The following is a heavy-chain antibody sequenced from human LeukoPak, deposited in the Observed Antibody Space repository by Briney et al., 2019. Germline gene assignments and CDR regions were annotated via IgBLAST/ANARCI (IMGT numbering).Heavy chain of an antibody. CDR2: ISGSGGST. Sequence: GGSLRLSCAASGFTFSSYAMHWVRQAPGKGLEWVSAISGSGGSTYYADSVKGRFTISRVNSKNTLYLQMNSLRAEDTAVYYCTKGPRVVVVAATDFDYWGQGTLVTVSS. D-gene: IGHD2-15*01. CDR3: TKGPRVVVVAATDFDY. CDR1: GFTFSSYA. V-gene: IGHV3-23*01. J-gene: IGHJ4*02.